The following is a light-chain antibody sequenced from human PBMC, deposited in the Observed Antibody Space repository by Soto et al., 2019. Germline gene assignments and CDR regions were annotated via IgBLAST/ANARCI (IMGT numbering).Light chain of an antibody. J-gene: IGLJ2*01. CDR3: CSYTSSGTHVV. CDR2: DVS. V-gene: IGLV2-14*03. Sequence: QSALTQPASVSGSPGQSITITCTGTSSDVGGYNFVSWYQQHPGKAPKLMIYDVSDRPSGVSNRFSGSKSGNTASLTISGLPAEDEADYYCCSYTSSGTHVVFGGGTKLTVL. CDR1: SSDVGGYNF.